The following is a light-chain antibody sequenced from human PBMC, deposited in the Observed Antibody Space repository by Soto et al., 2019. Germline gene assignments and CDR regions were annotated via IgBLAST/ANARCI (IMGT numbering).Light chain of an antibody. Sequence: QSALTQPASVSGSPGQSITISCTGTSGDVGGYNYVSWYQQHPGKVPKLIIYEVSKRPSGVSNRFSGSKSGNTASLTISGLQVEDESHYYCSSYTSDTTVLFGGGTKLTVL. CDR1: SGDVGGYNY. J-gene: IGLJ2*01. CDR2: EVS. CDR3: SSYTSDTTVL. V-gene: IGLV2-14*01.